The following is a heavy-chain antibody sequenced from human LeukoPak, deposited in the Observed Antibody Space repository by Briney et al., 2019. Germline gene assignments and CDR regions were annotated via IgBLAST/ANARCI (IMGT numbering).Heavy chain of an antibody. D-gene: IGHD3-10*01. CDR3: AKEPSYAWFGVDY. CDR1: GFTFSSYG. V-gene: IGHV3-30*02. Sequence: GGSLRLSCAASGFTFSSYGMHWVRQAPGKGLEWVAFIRYDGSNKYYADSVKGRFTISRDNSKNTLYLQMDSLRAEDTAVYYCAKEPSYAWFGVDYWGQGTLVTVSS. J-gene: IGHJ4*02. CDR2: IRYDGSNK.